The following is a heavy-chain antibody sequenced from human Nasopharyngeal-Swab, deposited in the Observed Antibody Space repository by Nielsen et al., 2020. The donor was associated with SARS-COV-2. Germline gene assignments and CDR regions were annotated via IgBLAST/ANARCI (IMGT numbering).Heavy chain of an antibody. CDR3: ARAPGVDYYYYMAV. CDR1: GYTFTNYG. CDR2: INPGTVNT. V-gene: IGHV1-3*01. J-gene: IGHJ6*03. Sequence: ASVKVSCKVSGYTFTNYGIHWVRQAPGQRLEWMGWINPGTVNTKYSQKFQGRVTISRDTSASTAYMELSSLRSEDTAVYYCARAPGVDYYYYMAVWGNGTTVTVSS.